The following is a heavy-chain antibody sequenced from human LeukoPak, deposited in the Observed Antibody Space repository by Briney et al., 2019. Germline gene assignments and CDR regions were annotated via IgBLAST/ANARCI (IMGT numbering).Heavy chain of an antibody. CDR1: GYTFTSYA. J-gene: IGHJ5*02. CDR2: INTNTGNP. V-gene: IGHV7-4-1*02. D-gene: IGHD2-15*01. Sequence: ASVKVSCKASGYTFTSYAMNWVRQAPGQGLEWMGWINTNTGNPTYAQGFTGRFVFSLDTSVSTAYLQISSLKAEDTAVYYCARESPESRAHHPRDCSGGSCLVFDPWGQGTLVTVSS. CDR3: ARESPESRAHHPRDCSGGSCLVFDP.